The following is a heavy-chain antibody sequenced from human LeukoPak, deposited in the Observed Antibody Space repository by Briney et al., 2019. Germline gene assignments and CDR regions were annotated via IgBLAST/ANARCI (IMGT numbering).Heavy chain of an antibody. CDR2: IHSDGSST. D-gene: IGHD2-2*01. Sequence: GGSPRLSCAASGFTFSSYFMHWVRQVPGKGLVWVSRIHSDGSSTIYADSVKGRFTVSRDNARNTLYLQMNSLRVEDTAVYYCVCYGVAPPYWGQGTRVTVSS. CDR1: GFTFSSYF. V-gene: IGHV3-74*01. J-gene: IGHJ4*02. CDR3: VCYGVAPPY.